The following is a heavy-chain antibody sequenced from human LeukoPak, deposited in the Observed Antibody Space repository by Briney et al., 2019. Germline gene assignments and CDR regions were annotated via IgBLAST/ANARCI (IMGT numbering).Heavy chain of an antibody. J-gene: IGHJ4*02. V-gene: IGHV3-13*01. CDR2: IGTAGDT. Sequence: GGSLRLSCAASGFTFSSYDMHWVRQATGKGLEWVSAIGTAGDTYYPGSVKGRFTISRENAKNSLYLQMNSLRAGDTAVYYCARAFGSGSYPFYFDYWGQGTLVTVSS. D-gene: IGHD3-10*01. CDR3: ARAFGSGSYPFYFDY. CDR1: GFTFSSYD.